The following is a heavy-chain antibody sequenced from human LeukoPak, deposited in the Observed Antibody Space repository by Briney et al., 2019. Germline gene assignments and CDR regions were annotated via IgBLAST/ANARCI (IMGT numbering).Heavy chain of an antibody. Sequence: SESLSLTCTVSGVSISSYYRSWVRQPAGKGLEWIGRIYTSGSTNYTPSLKSRVTMPVDTSKNQFSLKLSSVTAADTAVYYCARAGILAAAGFDYWGQGTLVTVSS. CDR1: GVSISSYY. J-gene: IGHJ4*02. V-gene: IGHV4-4*07. D-gene: IGHD6-13*01. CDR3: ARAGILAAAGFDY. CDR2: IYTSGST.